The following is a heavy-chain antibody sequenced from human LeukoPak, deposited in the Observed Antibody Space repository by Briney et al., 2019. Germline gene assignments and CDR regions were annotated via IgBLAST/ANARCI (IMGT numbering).Heavy chain of an antibody. CDR1: GFTFNSYD. D-gene: IGHD5-24*01. J-gene: IGHJ4*02. Sequence: GGSLRLSCAASGFTFNSYDMHWVRQAPGKGLEWVSAISSGSSYIYYADPMKGRFTISRDNAENSLYLQMNSLRAEDTAVYFCARGEEKATITGLDSWGQGTLVTVSS. CDR3: ARGEEKATITGLDS. CDR2: ISSGSSYI. V-gene: IGHV3-21*01.